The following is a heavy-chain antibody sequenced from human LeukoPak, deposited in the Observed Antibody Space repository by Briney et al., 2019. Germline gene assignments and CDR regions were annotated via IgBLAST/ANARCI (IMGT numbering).Heavy chain of an antibody. Sequence: GGSLRLSCAASGFTFSNYALTWVRQTPGKGLEWVSTISGRGSDRFYADAVKGRFTISRDNSKNTMYLQMKSLRIEDTAFYYCAKGVDNTGRLRWFDSWGQGTLVTVSS. CDR2: ISGRGSDR. J-gene: IGHJ5*01. D-gene: IGHD1-1*01. V-gene: IGHV3-23*01. CDR1: GFTFSNYA. CDR3: AKGVDNTGRLRWFDS.